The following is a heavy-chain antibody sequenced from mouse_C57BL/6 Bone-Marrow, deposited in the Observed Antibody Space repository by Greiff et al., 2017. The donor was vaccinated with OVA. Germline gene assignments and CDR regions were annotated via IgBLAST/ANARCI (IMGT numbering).Heavy chain of an antibody. J-gene: IGHJ2*01. D-gene: IGHD2-4*01. CDR2: IYPRSGNT. CDR3: AREGLREYFDY. Sequence: VQLVESGAELARPGASVKLSCKASGYTFTSYGISWVKQRTGQGLEWIGEIYPRSGNTYYNEKFKGKATLTADKSSSTAYMELRSLTSEDSAVYFCAREGLREYFDYWGQGTTLTVSS. V-gene: IGHV1-81*01. CDR1: GYTFTSYG.